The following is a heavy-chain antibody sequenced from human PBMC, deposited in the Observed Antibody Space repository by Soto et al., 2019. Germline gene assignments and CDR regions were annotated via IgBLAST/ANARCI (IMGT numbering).Heavy chain of an antibody. V-gene: IGHV4-31*03. D-gene: IGHD4-17*01. CDR2: IYWSGNT. CDR1: GDPTSGGGYY. Sequence: PSETLSLTYRVWGDPTSGGGYYWSCIRQQPGKGLQWIGSIYWSGNTYLHQSLKSRVSISLGTSSHQLSLNLTSVTAADTAVYYCARGAADYRDAFDICAQGTMVLVSS. J-gene: IGHJ3*02. CDR3: ARGAADYRDAFDI.